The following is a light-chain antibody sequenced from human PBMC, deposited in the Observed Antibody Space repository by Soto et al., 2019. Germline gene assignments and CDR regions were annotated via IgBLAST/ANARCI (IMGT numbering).Light chain of an antibody. CDR3: KQYYQGGLS. CDR2: SSS. V-gene: IGKV3D-15*01. Sequence: VMTQSPANVSVSPGEGVTLFCRASQIVATNLAWYQLKPGQAPRLLIYSSSTRATGIPATFSGSGSGTQFSLTISSLQPGDSAVYYCKQYYQGGLSFGGGTKVDIK. J-gene: IGKJ4*01. CDR1: QIVATN.